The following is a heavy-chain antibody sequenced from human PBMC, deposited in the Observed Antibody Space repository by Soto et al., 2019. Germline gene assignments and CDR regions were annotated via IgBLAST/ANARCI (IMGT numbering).Heavy chain of an antibody. J-gene: IGHJ6*02. CDR1: GYTFTSYY. CDR3: ARAMTTVTTGYYYYGMDV. V-gene: IGHV1-46*01. D-gene: IGHD4-17*01. CDR2: INPSGGST. Sequence: GASVKVSCKASGYTFTSYYMHWVRQAPGQGLEWMGIINPSGGSTSYAQKFQGRVTMTRDTSTSTVYMGLSSLRSEDTAVYYCARAMTTVTTGYYYYGMDVWGQGTTVTVSS.